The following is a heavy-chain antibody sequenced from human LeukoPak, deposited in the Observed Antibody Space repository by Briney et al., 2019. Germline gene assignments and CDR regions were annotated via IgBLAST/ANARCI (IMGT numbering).Heavy chain of an antibody. D-gene: IGHD3-10*01. V-gene: IGHV4-59*01. Sequence: PSETLSLTCTVSGVSISTYYWSWIRQPPGKGLEWIGYIYYSGSTNYNPSLKSRVTISVDTSKNQFSLKLSSVTAADTAVYYCARAPYDYGSGSYYTNWFDPWGQGTRVTVSS. J-gene: IGHJ5*02. CDR3: ARAPYDYGSGSYYTNWFDP. CDR2: IYYSGST. CDR1: GVSISTYY.